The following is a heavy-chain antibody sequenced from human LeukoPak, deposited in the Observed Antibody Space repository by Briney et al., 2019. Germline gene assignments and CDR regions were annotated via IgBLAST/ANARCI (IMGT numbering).Heavy chain of an antibody. CDR3: VKDLGRYRNNCFDY. CDR2: ISGSGGGT. D-gene: IGHD1-26*01. V-gene: IGHV3-23*01. Sequence: GGSLRLSCAASGFTVSSNYMSWVRQAPEKGLEWASTISGSGGGTYYADSVKGRFTISRDDSKNTLYLQMNSLRAEDTAVYYCVKDLGRYRNNCFDYWGQGTLVTVSS. CDR1: GFTVSSNY. J-gene: IGHJ4*02.